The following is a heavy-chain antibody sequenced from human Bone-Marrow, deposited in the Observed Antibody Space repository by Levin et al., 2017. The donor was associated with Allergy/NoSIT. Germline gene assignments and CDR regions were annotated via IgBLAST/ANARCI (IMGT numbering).Heavy chain of an antibody. CDR1: GYIFTNYY. CDR2: INPSDGST. V-gene: IGHV1-46*01. D-gene: IGHD3-10*01. CDR3: ATSRRRAFGESPPGDF. J-gene: IGHJ4*02. Sequence: ASVKVSCKASGYIFTNYYVHWVRQAPGQGLEWMGNINPSDGSTNYAQKFQGRVTMTRHTSTSTVYMELSSLKSEDTAMYYCATSRRRAFGESPPGDFWGQGARVTVSS.